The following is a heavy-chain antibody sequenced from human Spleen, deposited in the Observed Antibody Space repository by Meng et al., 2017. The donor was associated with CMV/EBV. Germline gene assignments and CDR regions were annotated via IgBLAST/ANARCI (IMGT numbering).Heavy chain of an antibody. CDR1: GYTFTSYD. J-gene: IGHJ4*02. CDR3: ARGRSSSTSGVEY. V-gene: IGHV1-8*03. CDR2: MNPNSGNT. Sequence: ASVKASCKASGYTFTSYDINWVRQATGQGLEWMGWMNPNSGNTVYAQKFQGRVTITRNTSISTAYMELSSLRSEDTAVYYCARGRSSSTSGVEYWGQGTLVTVSS. D-gene: IGHD2-2*01.